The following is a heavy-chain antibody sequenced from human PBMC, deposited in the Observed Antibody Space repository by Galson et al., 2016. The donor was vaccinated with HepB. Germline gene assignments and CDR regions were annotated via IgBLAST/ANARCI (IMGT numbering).Heavy chain of an antibody. J-gene: IGHJ4*02. V-gene: IGHV3-74*01. CDR2: INRDGTEV. CDR3: ARYNDYKIDY. CDR1: GFTLGAYV. Sequence: SLRLSCAASGFTLGAYVMQWVRQVPGKGLEWVSRINRDGTEVTYADSVKGRFTFSRDIGKNTVYLQMNSLRGEDTGLYFCARYNDYKIDYWGQGTLVTVSS. D-gene: IGHD4-11*01.